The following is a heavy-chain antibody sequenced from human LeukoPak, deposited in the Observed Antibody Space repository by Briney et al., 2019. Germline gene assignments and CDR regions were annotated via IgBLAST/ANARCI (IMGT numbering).Heavy chain of an antibody. CDR1: GFTFSTYS. V-gene: IGHV3-21*04. CDR2: IATSSDYI. Sequence: GGLVTPGGSLRLSCAASGFTFSTYSMNWVRQAPGKELEWVSSIATSSDYIYYAGSLKGRFTISRDNSKNALYMHLNNLRLEDTAVYYCVRGMSTPGIDHWGQGTLVIVSS. D-gene: IGHD3-10*01. J-gene: IGHJ4*02. CDR3: VRGMSTPGIDH.